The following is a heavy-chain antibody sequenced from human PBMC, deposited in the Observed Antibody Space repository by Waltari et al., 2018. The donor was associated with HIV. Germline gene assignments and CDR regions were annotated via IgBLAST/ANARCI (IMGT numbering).Heavy chain of an antibody. D-gene: IGHD2-8*01. Sequence: QLQLQESGPGLVTPSETLSLTCTVSGGSISSRSYYWGWIRQPPGKGLEWIGSIDDSGRTYYNPSLKGRVTISVDASKNQFSLKLSSGTAADTAGYYCARAPSIVLMIGFDYWGQGTLVTVSS. CDR1: GGSISSRSYY. CDR3: ARAPSIVLMIGFDY. V-gene: IGHV4-39*07. J-gene: IGHJ4*02. CDR2: IDDSGRT.